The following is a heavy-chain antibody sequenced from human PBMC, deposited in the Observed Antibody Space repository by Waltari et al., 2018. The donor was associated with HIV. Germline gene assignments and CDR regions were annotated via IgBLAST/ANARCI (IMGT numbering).Heavy chain of an antibody. V-gene: IGHV4-34*01. CDR1: GDPLTGYY. Sequence: QLQQWGAGLLRPSETLSLTCAVYGDPLTGYYWSWIRQSPQRGVDWIGEADHRGNTHYAPSLQSRVTISVDASKNQFSLSLASVTAADQGVYFCAGAREIQTSEVLFYYYYYYMDIWGSGTTVTVS. CDR2: ADHRGNT. D-gene: IGHD3-10*01. J-gene: IGHJ6*03. CDR3: AGAREIQTSEVLFYYYYYYMDI.